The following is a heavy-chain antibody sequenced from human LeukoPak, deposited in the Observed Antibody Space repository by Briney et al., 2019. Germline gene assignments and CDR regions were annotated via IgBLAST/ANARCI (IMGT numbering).Heavy chain of an antibody. CDR2: IYYSGST. J-gene: IGHJ4*02. V-gene: IGHV4-39*07. CDR1: GGSISSSSYY. Sequence: PSETLSLTCTVSGGSISSSSYYWGWIRQPPGKGLEWIGSIYYSGSTYYNPSLKSRVTISVDTSKNQFSLKLSSVTAADTAVYYCARAGPRFSFDYWGQGTLVTVSS. CDR3: ARAGPRFSFDY. D-gene: IGHD7-27*01.